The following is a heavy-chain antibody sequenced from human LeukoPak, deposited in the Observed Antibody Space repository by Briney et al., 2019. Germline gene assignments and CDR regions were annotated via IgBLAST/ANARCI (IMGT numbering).Heavy chain of an antibody. CDR3: ASEYSGSYCY. V-gene: IGHV1-69*05. CDR1: GGTFTIYA. J-gene: IGHJ4*02. D-gene: IGHD1-26*01. CDR2: IIPIFGTA. Sequence: SVTVSFTASGGTFTIYAISWVRQAPGQGLEWMGGIIPIFGTANYAHKVQGRVTITTDESTSTAYLELSSLRSEDTAMCYCASEYSGSYCYWGQGTLVTVSS.